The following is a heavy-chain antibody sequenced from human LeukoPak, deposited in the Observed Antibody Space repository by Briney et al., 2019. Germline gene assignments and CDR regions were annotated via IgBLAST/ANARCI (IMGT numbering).Heavy chain of an antibody. Sequence: ASVKVSCKASGYTFTSYGISWVRQAPGQGPERMGWISAYNGNTNYAQKLQGRVTMTTDTSTSTAYMELRSLRSDDTAVYYCARGIVVVPAEPGDYFDYWGQGTLVAVSS. CDR2: ISAYNGNT. J-gene: IGHJ4*02. CDR3: ARGIVVVPAEPGDYFDY. D-gene: IGHD2-2*01. CDR1: GYTFTSYG. V-gene: IGHV1-18*04.